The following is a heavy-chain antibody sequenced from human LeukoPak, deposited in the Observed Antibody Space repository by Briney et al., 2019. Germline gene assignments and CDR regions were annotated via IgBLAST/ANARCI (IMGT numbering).Heavy chain of an antibody. CDR1: AGSISNNY. CDR3: AGMTTVLGCVDP. Sequence: PSETLSLTCTVSAGSISNNYWSWIPQPPGKGLEWIGYIYHSGTTNSHPSLKSGITISEATSKNPFSLQLSPVTATDTAGYYCAGMTTVLGCVDPWGQGTLVTVSS. D-gene: IGHD4-11*01. V-gene: IGHV4-59*01. CDR2: IYHSGTT. J-gene: IGHJ5*02.